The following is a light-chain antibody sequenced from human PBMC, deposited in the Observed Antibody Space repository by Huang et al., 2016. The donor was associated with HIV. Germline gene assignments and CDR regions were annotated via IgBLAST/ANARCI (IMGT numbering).Light chain of an antibody. Sequence: DIHMTQSPSSLSSSVGDRVTITCRASQDIRNYLASYQQKPGTAPKLLISAASTLQSGVPSRFSGSGSGTDFTLTIGSLQPEDVATYYCQKYNSAPYTFGQGTKLEIK. V-gene: IGKV1-27*01. J-gene: IGKJ2*01. CDR1: QDIRNY. CDR2: AAS. CDR3: QKYNSAPYT.